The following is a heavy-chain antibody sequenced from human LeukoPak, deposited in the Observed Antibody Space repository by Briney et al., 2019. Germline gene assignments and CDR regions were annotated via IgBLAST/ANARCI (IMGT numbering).Heavy chain of an antibody. V-gene: IGHV3-7*01. Sequence: GGSLRLSCAASGFSFSVNWMSWVRQAPGKGPEWVASIKKDESEKYYVDSVSGRFTISRDSAKNSLYLQMNSLRVEETAVYYCAKEGYWGRGTLVTVSS. CDR3: AKEGY. CDR1: GFSFSVNW. CDR2: IKKDESEK. J-gene: IGHJ4*02.